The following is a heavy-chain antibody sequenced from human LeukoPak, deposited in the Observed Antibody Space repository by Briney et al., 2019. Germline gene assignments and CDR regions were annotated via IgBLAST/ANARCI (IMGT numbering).Heavy chain of an antibody. CDR3: ARVARIVGANTHGMSRGRPNYYMDV. D-gene: IGHD1-26*01. Sequence: SETLSLTCTVSGGSINSSSYYWGWIRQPPWKGLEWIGSIHYSGSTYYNPSLKSRVTISVDTSKNQFSLNLSSVTAADTAVYYCARVARIVGANTHGMSRGRPNYYMDVWGKGTTVTVSS. CDR1: GGSINSSSYY. J-gene: IGHJ6*03. CDR2: IHYSGST. V-gene: IGHV4-39*07.